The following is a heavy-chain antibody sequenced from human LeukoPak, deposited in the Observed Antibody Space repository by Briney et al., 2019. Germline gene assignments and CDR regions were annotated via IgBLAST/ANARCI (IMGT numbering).Heavy chain of an antibody. V-gene: IGHV4-38-2*02. CDR2: IFHSGNT. D-gene: IGHD3-22*01. J-gene: IGHJ6*03. CDR1: GYSISSGYY. Sequence: SETLSLTCTVSGYSISSGYYWGWIRQSPGKGLEWIGSIFHSGNTYYNPSLKSRLTISLDTSKNQFSLKLSSVTAADTAVYYCAREVVVGSYYYYYMDVWGKGTTVTVSS. CDR3: AREVVVGSYYYYYMDV.